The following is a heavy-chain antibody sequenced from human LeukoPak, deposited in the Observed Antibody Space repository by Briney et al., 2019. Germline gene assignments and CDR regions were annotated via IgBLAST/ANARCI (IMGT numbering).Heavy chain of an antibody. J-gene: IGHJ6*03. V-gene: IGHV4-59*01. Sequence: SETLSLTCTVSGGSISSYYWSWIRQPPGKGLEWIGYIYYSGSTNYNPSLKSRVTISVDTSKNQFSLKLSSVTAADTAVYYCARTAAGTRYYYYMDVWGKGTTVTVSS. CDR1: GGSISSYY. D-gene: IGHD6-13*01. CDR3: ARTAAGTRYYYYMDV. CDR2: IYYSGST.